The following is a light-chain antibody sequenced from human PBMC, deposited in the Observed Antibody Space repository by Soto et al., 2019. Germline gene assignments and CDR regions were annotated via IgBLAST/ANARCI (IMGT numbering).Light chain of an antibody. CDR2: QPS. CDR3: EQWSDYSWT. Sequence: DIQMTQSPSTLSASVGDRVTITCRASQSLTMWLAWYQQKPGKAPNLLIYQPSSLESGVPSRFRGSGSGTEFHPPNSSLQPSDFLPNHGEQWSDYSWTFGQGTKVEVK. CDR1: QSLTMW. V-gene: IGKV1-5*03. J-gene: IGKJ1*01.